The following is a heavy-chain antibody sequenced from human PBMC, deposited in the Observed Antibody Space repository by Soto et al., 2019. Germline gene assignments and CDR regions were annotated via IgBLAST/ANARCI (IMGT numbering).Heavy chain of an antibody. Sequence: GGSLRLSCAASGFTVSSNYMTWVRQAPGKGLEWVSVIHSGGNTYYADSVKGRFTISRDNSKNTLYLQMDSLSAEDTAVYYCARVWFGEFNWFDPWGQGTLVTVSS. J-gene: IGHJ5*02. D-gene: IGHD3-10*01. CDR1: GFTVSSNY. CDR3: ARVWFGEFNWFDP. CDR2: IHSGGNT. V-gene: IGHV3-66*01.